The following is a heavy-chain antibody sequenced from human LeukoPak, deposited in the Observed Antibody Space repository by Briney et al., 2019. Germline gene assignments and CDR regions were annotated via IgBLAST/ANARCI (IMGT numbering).Heavy chain of an antibody. CDR2: INHSGST. CDR3: ARGFRDIVVVVAATFTGFDY. J-gene: IGHJ4*02. CDR1: GGSFSGYY. V-gene: IGHV4-34*01. Sequence: SETLSLTCAVYGGSFSGYYWSWIRQPPGKGLEWIGEINHSGSTNYSPSLKSRVTISVDTSKNQFSLKLSSVTAADTAVYYCARGFRDIVVVVAATFTGFDYWGQGTLVTVSS. D-gene: IGHD2-15*01.